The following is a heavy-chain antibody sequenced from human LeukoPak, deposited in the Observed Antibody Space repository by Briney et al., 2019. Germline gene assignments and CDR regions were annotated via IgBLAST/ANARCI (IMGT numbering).Heavy chain of an antibody. J-gene: IGHJ6*03. D-gene: IGHD4-11*01. Sequence: ASVKVSCKASGYTFTGYYMHWARQAPGQGLEWMGWINPNSGGTNYAQKFQGRVTITADESTSTAYMELSSLRSEDTAVYYCALGYSNLYYYYMDVWGKGTTVTVSS. V-gene: IGHV1-2*02. CDR1: GYTFTGYY. CDR3: ALGYSNLYYYYMDV. CDR2: INPNSGGT.